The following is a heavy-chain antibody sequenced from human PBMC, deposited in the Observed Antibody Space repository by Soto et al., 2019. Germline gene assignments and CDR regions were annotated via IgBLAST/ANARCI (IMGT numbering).Heavy chain of an antibody. CDR3: ATSYGSGYRAFDY. CDR2: INPILSTS. CDR1: GDTFAFHS. V-gene: IGHV1-69*08. D-gene: IGHD3-10*01. J-gene: IGHJ4*02. Sequence: QVQLVQSGAEVKRPGSSVKVSCKASGDTFAFHSINWVRQAPGLGLECMGRINPILSTSNYAQRLQGRVTMTADKTKSPAYMVLGSLRSEDTAIYYCATSYGSGYRAFDYWGQGALVTVSS.